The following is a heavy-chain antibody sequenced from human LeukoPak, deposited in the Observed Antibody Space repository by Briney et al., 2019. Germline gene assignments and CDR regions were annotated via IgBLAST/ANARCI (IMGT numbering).Heavy chain of an antibody. V-gene: IGHV3-23*01. D-gene: IGHD3-22*01. CDR2: ITGSGGST. J-gene: IGHJ4*02. Sequence: GGSLRPSCAASGFTFSSYAMSWVRQAPGKGLEWVSGITGSGGSTYYADSVEGRFTISRDNSKNTLFLQMNSLRAEDTALYYCARDLPQIEYWGQGTLVTVSS. CDR3: ARDLPQIEY. CDR1: GFTFSSYA.